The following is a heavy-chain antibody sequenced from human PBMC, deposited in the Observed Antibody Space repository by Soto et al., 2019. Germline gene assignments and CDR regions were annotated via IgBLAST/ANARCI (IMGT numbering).Heavy chain of an antibody. Sequence: GGSLRLSCAASGFTFSSYAMHWVRQAPGKGLEWVAVISYDGSNKYYADSVKGRFTISRDNSKNTLYLQMNSLRAEDTAVYYCARPPDWTVLDHSSSFLNYYFDYWGQGTLVTVSS. V-gene: IGHV3-30-3*01. CDR2: ISYDGSNK. CDR1: GFTFSSYA. CDR3: ARPPDWTVLDHSSSFLNYYFDY. J-gene: IGHJ4*02. D-gene: IGHD6-13*01.